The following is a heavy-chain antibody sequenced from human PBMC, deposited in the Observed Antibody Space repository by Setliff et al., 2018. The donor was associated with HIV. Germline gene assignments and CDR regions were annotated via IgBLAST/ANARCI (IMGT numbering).Heavy chain of an antibody. CDR1: GGSIVSSSYY. J-gene: IGHJ4*02. CDR3: ARQGLTMNRGVPAPILYYFDY. CDR2: MYYRGTT. D-gene: IGHD3-10*01. V-gene: IGHV4-39*01. Sequence: SETLSLTCTVSGGSIVSSSYYWGWIRQPPGKGLEWIGTMYYRGTTYNNPSLKSRATFSADTSKNQFSLNLNSVTATDTAVYYCARQGLTMNRGVPAPILYYFDYWGPGILVTVSS.